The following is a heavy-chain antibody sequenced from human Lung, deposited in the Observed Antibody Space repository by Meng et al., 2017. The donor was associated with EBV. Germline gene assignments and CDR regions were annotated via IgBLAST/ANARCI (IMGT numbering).Heavy chain of an antibody. J-gene: IGHJ2*01. CDR2: TYYRSKWYN. CDR1: GDSVSSSSAA. CDR3: ARGATSVFDL. Sequence: QAHMRQSGPGLGQPSQTLSLPCVSSGDSVSSSSAAWTWIRQSPSRGLEWLGRTYYRSKWYNDYAVFVKSRITINPDTSKNQFSLQLNSVTPEDTAVYYCARGATSVFDLWGRGTLVTVSS. V-gene: IGHV6-1*01.